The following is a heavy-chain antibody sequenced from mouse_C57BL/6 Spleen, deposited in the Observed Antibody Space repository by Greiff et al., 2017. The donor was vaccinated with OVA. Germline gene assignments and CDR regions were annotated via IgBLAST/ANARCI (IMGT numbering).Heavy chain of an antibody. D-gene: IGHD1-1*02. Sequence: QVQLQQPGAELVRPGSSVKLSCKASGYTFTSYWMHWVKQRPIQGLEWIGNIDPSDSETHYNPKFKDKATLTVDKSSSTAYMQLSSLTSEDSAVYYCARGGFYGEFAYWGQGTLVTVSA. CDR2: IDPSDSET. CDR3: ARGGFYGEFAY. J-gene: IGHJ3*01. CDR1: GYTFTSYW. V-gene: IGHV1-52*01.